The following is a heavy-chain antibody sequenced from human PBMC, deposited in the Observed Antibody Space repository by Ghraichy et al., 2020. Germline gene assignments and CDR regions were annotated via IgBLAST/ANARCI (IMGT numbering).Heavy chain of an antibody. J-gene: IGHJ4*02. CDR2: ISGSGGDT. Sequence: GGSLRLSCAASGFTFNSYPMSWVRQAPGKGLEWVSGISGSGGDTYYADSVMGRFTISKDISKNTLYLQMNSLRAEDTAMYYCAKVGGYDGLFEYWGQGTLVTVSS. D-gene: IGHD5-12*01. V-gene: IGHV3-23*01. CDR3: AKVGGYDGLFEY. CDR1: GFTFNSYP.